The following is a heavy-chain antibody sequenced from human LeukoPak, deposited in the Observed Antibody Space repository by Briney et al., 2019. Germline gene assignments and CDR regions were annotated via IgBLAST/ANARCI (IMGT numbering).Heavy chain of an antibody. J-gene: IGHJ1*01. CDR3: ARAEMTTVVTGGFQH. Sequence: SETLSLTCAVYGGSFSGYYWSWIRQPPGKGLEWIGEINHSGSTNYNPSLKSRVTISVDMSKNQLSLKLSSVTAADTAVYYCARAEMTTVVTGGFQHWGQGTLVTVSS. CDR1: GGSFSGYY. D-gene: IGHD4-23*01. CDR2: INHSGST. V-gene: IGHV4-34*01.